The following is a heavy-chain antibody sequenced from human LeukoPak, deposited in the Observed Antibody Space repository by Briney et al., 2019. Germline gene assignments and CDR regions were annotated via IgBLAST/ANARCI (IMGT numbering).Heavy chain of an antibody. CDR1: GGSISSSSYY. Sequence: PSETLSLTCTVSGGSISSSSYYWGWIRQPPGKGLEWIGSIYYSGSTYYNPSLKSRVTISVDTSKNQFSLKLSSVTAADTAVYYCARREDAAYDFWSGYSVPFDYWGQGTLVTVSS. CDR3: ARREDAAYDFWSGYSVPFDY. CDR2: IYYSGST. V-gene: IGHV4-39*01. J-gene: IGHJ4*02. D-gene: IGHD3-3*01.